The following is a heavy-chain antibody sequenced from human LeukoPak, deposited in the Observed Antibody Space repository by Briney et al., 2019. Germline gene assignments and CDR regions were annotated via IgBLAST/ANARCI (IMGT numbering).Heavy chain of an antibody. CDR3: ARDPNGDYIGAFDM. Sequence: GGSLTLSCTASGFTFSAYAMMWVRQAPGKGPEWVSAIRGGGGSAFYADSVKGRFTISRDNSKYTLFLQMNSLRAEDTAVYYCARDPNGDYIGAFDMWGPGTMVTVSS. V-gene: IGHV3-23*01. CDR2: IRGGGGSA. CDR1: GFTFSAYA. J-gene: IGHJ3*02. D-gene: IGHD4-17*01.